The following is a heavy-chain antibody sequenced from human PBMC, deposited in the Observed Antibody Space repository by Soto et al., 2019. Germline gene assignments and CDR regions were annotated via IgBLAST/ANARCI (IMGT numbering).Heavy chain of an antibody. Sequence: AETLSLTCAVSGGSISSSNWWSVVRQPPGKGLEWIGEIYHSGSTNYNPSLKSRVTISVDKSKNQFSLKLSSVTAADTAVYYCARDRYSGSYSWFDPWGQGTLVTVSS. CDR1: GGSISSSNW. J-gene: IGHJ5*02. CDR3: ARDRYSGSYSWFDP. CDR2: IYHSGST. D-gene: IGHD1-26*01. V-gene: IGHV4-4*02.